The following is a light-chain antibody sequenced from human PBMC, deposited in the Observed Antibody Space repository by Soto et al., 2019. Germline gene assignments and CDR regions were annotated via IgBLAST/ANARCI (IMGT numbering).Light chain of an antibody. V-gene: IGKV3-11*01. J-gene: IGKJ1*01. Sequence: EIVLTQSPATLSLSPGERSTLSCRASQSIGYYLAWYQEKPGQAPRLLIYDASIRATGIPARFSGSWSGTDFTLTINGLEPEDSAVYYCQQRGNWPPTWTVGQGTKVDIK. CDR2: DAS. CDR3: QQRGNWPPTWT. CDR1: QSIGYY.